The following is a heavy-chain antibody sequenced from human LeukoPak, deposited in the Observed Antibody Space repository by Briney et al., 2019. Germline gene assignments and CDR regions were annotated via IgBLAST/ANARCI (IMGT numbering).Heavy chain of an antibody. J-gene: IGHJ4*02. CDR1: GASISNDY. D-gene: IGHD3-9*01. Sequence: SETLSLTCTVSGASISNDYWGWIRQPPGKGLEWIGYIYYSGGTNYNPSLKSRVTMSKDTSKNQFSLKLNSVTAADTAVYYCARSPSLDLLASGLDYWGQGTLVTVSS. CDR2: IYYSGGT. V-gene: IGHV4-59*01. CDR3: ARSPSLDLLASGLDY.